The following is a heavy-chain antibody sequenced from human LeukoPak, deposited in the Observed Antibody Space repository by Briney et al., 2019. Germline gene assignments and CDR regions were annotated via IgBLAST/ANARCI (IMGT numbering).Heavy chain of an antibody. J-gene: IGHJ4*02. CDR2: INHSGST. CDR1: GGSFSGYY. V-gene: IGHV4-34*01. D-gene: IGHD3-16*01. Sequence: SETLSLTCAVYGGSFSGYYWNWIRQPPGKGLEWIGGINHSGSTNYNPSLKSRVTISVDTSKNQFSLKLSSVTAADTAVYYCARSLILDYWGQGTLVTVSS. CDR3: ARSLILDY.